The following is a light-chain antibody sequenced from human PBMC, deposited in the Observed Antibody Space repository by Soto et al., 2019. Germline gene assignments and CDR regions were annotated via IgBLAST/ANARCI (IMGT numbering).Light chain of an antibody. CDR2: ENN. J-gene: IGLJ3*02. Sequence: QSVLTQPPSVSAAPGQKVTISCSGSSSNIGNNYVSWYQQLPGTAPKLLIYENNRRTSGIPDRFSGSRSGTSATLGITGLQTGDEADYYCGTWDSSLSAWVFGGGTKLTVL. CDR1: SSNIGNNY. V-gene: IGLV1-51*02. CDR3: GTWDSSLSAWV.